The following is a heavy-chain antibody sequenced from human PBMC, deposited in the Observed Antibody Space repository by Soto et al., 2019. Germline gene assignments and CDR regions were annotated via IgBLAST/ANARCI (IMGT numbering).Heavy chain of an antibody. CDR3: AGSSIAAPDWFDP. CDR2: IYPGDSDT. D-gene: IGHD6-6*01. J-gene: IGHJ5*02. CDR1: GYSFTSYW. Sequence: HGESLKISCKGSGYSFTSYWIGWVRQMPGKGLELMGIIYPGDSDTRYSPSFQGQVTISADKSISTAYLQWSSLKASDTAMYYCAGSSIAAPDWFDPWGQGTLVTVSS. V-gene: IGHV5-51*01.